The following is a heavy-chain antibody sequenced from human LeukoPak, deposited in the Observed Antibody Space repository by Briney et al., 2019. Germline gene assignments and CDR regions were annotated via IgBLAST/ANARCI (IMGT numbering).Heavy chain of an antibody. CDR2: IIPIFGTA. CDR3: ARAGYCSGGSCYSGLDY. V-gene: IGHV1-69*05. CDR1: GGTFSSYA. Sequence: ASVKVSCKASGGTFSSYAISWVRQAPGQGLEWMGGIIPIFGTANYAQKFQGRVTMTRDTSTSTVYMELSSLRSEDTAVYYCARAGYCSGGSCYSGLDYWGQGTLVTVSS. D-gene: IGHD2-15*01. J-gene: IGHJ4*02.